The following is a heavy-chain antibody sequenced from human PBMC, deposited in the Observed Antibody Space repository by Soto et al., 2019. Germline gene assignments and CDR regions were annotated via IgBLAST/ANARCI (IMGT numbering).Heavy chain of an antibody. V-gene: IGHV4-31*03. D-gene: IGHD1-1*01. J-gene: IGHJ3*02. Sequence: QVQLQESGPGLVKPSQTLSLTCTVSGGSISSGGYYWSWIRQHPGKGLEWIGYIYYSGSTYYNPCLKRRVTIEVDTSKNQCSLKLSSVTAADTAVYYCATQLELKQNDAFDIWGQGTMVTVSS. CDR2: IYYSGST. CDR1: GGSISSGGYY. CDR3: ATQLELKQNDAFDI.